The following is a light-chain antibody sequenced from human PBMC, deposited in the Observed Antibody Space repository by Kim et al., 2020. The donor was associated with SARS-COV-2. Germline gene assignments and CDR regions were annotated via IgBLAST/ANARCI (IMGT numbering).Light chain of an antibody. CDR3: AAWDDSLNVV. V-gene: IGLV1-44*01. J-gene: IGLJ2*01. CDR1: SSNIGSNT. Sequence: PGQRVTISCSGSSSNIGSNTVNWYQQLPGTAPKLLLYSNNQRPSGVPDRFSGSKSGTSASLAISGLQSEDEADYYCAAWDDSLNVVFGGGTQLTVL. CDR2: SNN.